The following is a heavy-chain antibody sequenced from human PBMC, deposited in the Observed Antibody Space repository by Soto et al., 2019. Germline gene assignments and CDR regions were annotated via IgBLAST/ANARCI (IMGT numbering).Heavy chain of an antibody. Sequence: SETLSLTCTVSGGSISSSSYYWGWIRQPPGKGLEWIGSIYYSGSTYYNPSLKSRVTISVDTSKNQFSLKLSSVTAADTAVYYCARHEDIVVVPAAAHFDYWGQGTLGTVSS. CDR2: IYYSGST. J-gene: IGHJ4*02. V-gene: IGHV4-39*01. D-gene: IGHD2-2*01. CDR1: GGSISSSSYY. CDR3: ARHEDIVVVPAAAHFDY.